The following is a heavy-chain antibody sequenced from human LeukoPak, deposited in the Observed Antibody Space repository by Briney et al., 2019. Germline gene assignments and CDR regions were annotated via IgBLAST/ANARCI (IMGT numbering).Heavy chain of an antibody. V-gene: IGHV4-59*01. CDR3: ARTFDWLSPFDY. CDR1: GGSISSYY. D-gene: IGHD3-9*01. J-gene: IGHJ4*02. CDR2: IYYSGST. Sequence: KPSESLSLTCTVSGGSISSYYWSWIRQHPGKGLEWIGYIYYSGSTNYNPSLKSRVTISVDTSKNQFSLKLSSVTAADTAVYYCARTFDWLSPFDYWGQGTLVTVSS.